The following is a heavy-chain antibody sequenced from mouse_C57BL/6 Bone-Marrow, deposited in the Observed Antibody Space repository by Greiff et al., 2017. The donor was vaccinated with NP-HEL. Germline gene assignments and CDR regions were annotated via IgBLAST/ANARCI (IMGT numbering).Heavy chain of an antibody. CDR1: GYTFTSYW. J-gene: IGHJ4*01. Sequence: QVQLQQPGAELVRPGSSVKLSCKASGYTFTSYWMHWVKQRPIQGLEWIGNIDPSDSETHYNQKFKDKATLTVDKSSSTAYMQLSSLTSEDSAVYYCAIGRGYYYGSSYPYYYAMDYWGQGTSVTVSS. CDR2: IDPSDSET. CDR3: AIGRGYYYGSSYPYYYAMDY. D-gene: IGHD1-1*01. V-gene: IGHV1-52*01.